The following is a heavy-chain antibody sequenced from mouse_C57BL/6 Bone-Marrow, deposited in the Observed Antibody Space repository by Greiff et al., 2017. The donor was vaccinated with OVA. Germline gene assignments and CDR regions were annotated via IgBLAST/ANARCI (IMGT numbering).Heavy chain of an antibody. V-gene: IGHV1-64*01. D-gene: IGHD2-2*01. CDR2: IHPNSGST. Sequence: VQLQQPGAELVKPGASVKLSCKASGYTFTSYWMHWVKQRPGQGLEWIGMIHPNSGSTNYNEKFKSKATLTVDKSSSTAYMPLSSLTSEDSAVYYCARGGGYLFAYWGQGTLVTVSA. CDR1: GYTFTSYW. CDR3: ARGGGYLFAY. J-gene: IGHJ3*01.